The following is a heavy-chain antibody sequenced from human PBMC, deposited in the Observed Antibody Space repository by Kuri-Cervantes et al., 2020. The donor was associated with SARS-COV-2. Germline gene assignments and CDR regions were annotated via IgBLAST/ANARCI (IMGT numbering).Heavy chain of an antibody. D-gene: IGHD3-3*01. Sequence: GESLKISCAASGFTFSSYAMSWVRQAPGKGLEWVSAISGSGGSTYYADSVKGRFTISRDNVKNSLYLQMNSLRAEDTAVYYCARILADYDFWSGYYMDVWGKGTTVTVSS. CDR3: ARILADYDFWSGYYMDV. CDR1: GFTFSSYA. J-gene: IGHJ6*03. CDR2: ISGSGGST. V-gene: IGHV3-23*01.